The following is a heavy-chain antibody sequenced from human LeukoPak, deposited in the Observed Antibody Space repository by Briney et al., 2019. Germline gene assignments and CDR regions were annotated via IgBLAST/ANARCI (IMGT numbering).Heavy chain of an antibody. CDR1: GFTFSSYA. V-gene: IGHV3-23*01. Sequence: GGSLRLSCAASGFTFSSYAMSWVRQAPGKGLEWVLAISGSGGSTYYAASVKGRFTISRDNSKNTLYLQMNSLRAEDTAVYYCAKDGASRSGYRYFDYWGQGTLVTVSS. CDR2: ISGSGGST. J-gene: IGHJ4*02. CDR3: AKDGASRSGYRYFDY. D-gene: IGHD3-22*01.